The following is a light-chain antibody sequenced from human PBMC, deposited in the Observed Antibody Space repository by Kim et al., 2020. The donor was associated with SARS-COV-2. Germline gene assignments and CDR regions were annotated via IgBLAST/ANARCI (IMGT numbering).Light chain of an antibody. V-gene: IGLV1-51*01. Sequence: GQEITIACCCSSSNIGNNYVSWYQQLPGTAHKLLIFDNNHRPAGIPDQFSASKSGTSANLDITGVQTGDEADYFCGTWDSRLNSAVFGGGTQLTVL. CDR2: DNN. CDR1: SSNIGNNY. CDR3: GTWDSRLNSAV. J-gene: IGLJ7*01.